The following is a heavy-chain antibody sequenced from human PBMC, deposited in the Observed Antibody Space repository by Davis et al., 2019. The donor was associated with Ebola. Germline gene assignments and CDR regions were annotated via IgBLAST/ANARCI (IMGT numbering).Heavy chain of an antibody. CDR1: GGSISSSSYY. CDR3: ARDSRWLVPGTYYYYGMDV. J-gene: IGHJ6*02. V-gene: IGHV4-61*01. Sequence: SETLSLTCTVSGGSISSSSYYWSWIRQPPGKGLEWIGYIYYSGSTNYNPSLKSRVTISVDTSKNQFSLKLSSVTAADTAVYYCARDSRWLVPGTYYYYGMDVWGQGTTVTVSS. CDR2: IYYSGST. D-gene: IGHD6-19*01.